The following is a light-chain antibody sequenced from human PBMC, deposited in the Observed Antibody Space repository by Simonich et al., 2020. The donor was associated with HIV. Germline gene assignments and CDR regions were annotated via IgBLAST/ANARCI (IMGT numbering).Light chain of an antibody. CDR2: DVR. J-gene: IGLJ2*01. CDR1: SSAVGGYNY. CDR3: SSYTSSSTLV. V-gene: IGLV2-14*01. Sequence: QSALTQPASVSGSPGQSITISCPGTSSAVGGYNYVSWYQQHPGKAPKLMIYDVRKRPSGVSNRFSGSKSGNTASLTISGLQAEDEADYYCSSYTSSSTLVFGGGTKLTVL.